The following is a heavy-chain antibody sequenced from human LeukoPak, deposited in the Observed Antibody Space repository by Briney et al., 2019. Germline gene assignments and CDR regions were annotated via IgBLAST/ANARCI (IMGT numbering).Heavy chain of an antibody. V-gene: IGHV3-23*01. CDR3: ARGFDSRFFDK. D-gene: IGHD3-22*01. Sequence: GGSLRLSCAASGFTFSSYAMSWVRQAPGKGLEWVSAISGSGGSTYYADSVKGRFTISRDNAKNSLYLQMNSLRAEDTAVYYCARGFDSRFFDKWGQGTLVTVSS. CDR2: ISGSGGST. CDR1: GFTFSSYA. J-gene: IGHJ4*02.